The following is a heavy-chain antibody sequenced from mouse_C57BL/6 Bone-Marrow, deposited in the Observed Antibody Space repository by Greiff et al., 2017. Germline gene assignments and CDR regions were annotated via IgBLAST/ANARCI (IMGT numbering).Heavy chain of an antibody. V-gene: IGHV1-69*01. D-gene: IGHD1-1*01. J-gene: IGHJ2*01. Sequence: QVQLQQPGAELVMPGASVKLSCKASGFTFTSYWMHWVKQRPEQGLEWIGEIDPSDSYTKYNQKFKGKSTLTVDKSSSTAYLQLSSLTSEDSAVYYCAREGRYYFDYWGQGTTLTVSS. CDR2: IDPSDSYT. CDR1: GFTFTSYW. CDR3: AREGRYYFDY.